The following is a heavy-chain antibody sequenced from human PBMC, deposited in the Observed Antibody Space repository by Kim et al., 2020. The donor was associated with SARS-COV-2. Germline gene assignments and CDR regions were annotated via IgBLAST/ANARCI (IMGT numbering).Heavy chain of an antibody. CDR1: GFTFSNAW. Sequence: GGSLRLSCAASGFTFSNAWMSWVRQAPGKGLEWVGRIKSKTDGGTTDYAAPVKGRFTISRDDSKNTLYLQMNSLKTEDTAEYYCTTERITMVRGVIGNYYYYYGMDVWGQGTTVTVSS. D-gene: IGHD3-10*01. CDR2: IKSKTDGGTT. CDR3: TTERITMVRGVIGNYYYYYGMDV. V-gene: IGHV3-15*01. J-gene: IGHJ6*02.